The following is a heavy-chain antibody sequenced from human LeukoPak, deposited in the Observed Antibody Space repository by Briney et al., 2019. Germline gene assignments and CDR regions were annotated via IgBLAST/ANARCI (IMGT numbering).Heavy chain of an antibody. D-gene: IGHD5-12*01. CDR1: GGSISTYY. V-gene: IGHV4-4*07. J-gene: IGHJ3*02. CDR2: IYASGST. Sequence: SETLSLTCTVSGGSISTYYWSWIRQPAGKELEWIGRIYASGSTNYNPSLKSRVTMSIDTSKNQFSLKLSSVTAADTAVYYCARERLYSGWPVRFHIWGQGTMVTVSS. CDR3: ARERLYSGWPVRFHI.